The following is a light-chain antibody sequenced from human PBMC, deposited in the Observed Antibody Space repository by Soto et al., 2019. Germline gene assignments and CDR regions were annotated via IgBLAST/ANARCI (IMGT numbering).Light chain of an antibody. J-gene: IGKJ4*01. V-gene: IGKV3-20*01. Sequence: EIVLTQSPGTLSLSPGERATLTCRASQSVSSSYLAWYQQKPGQAPRHLIYGASSRATGIPDRFSGSGSGTDFTLTISRLEPEAFAVYYCQQYGSSPPLTFGGGTKVEIK. CDR1: QSVSSSY. CDR2: GAS. CDR3: QQYGSSPPLT.